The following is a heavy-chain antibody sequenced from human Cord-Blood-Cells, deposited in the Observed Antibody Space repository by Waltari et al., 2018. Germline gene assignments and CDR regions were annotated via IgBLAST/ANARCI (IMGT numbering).Heavy chain of an antibody. V-gene: IGHV3-53*01. CDR1: GFTVSSNY. CDR2: IYSGGST. J-gene: IGHJ4*02. Sequence: EVQLVESGGGLIQPGGSLRPSCAASGFTVSSNYMSWVRQAPGKGLEWVSVIYSGGSTYYADSVKGRFTISRDNSKNTLYLQMNSLRAEDTAVYYCARDYYDSSGYYYDYWGQGTLVTVSS. D-gene: IGHD3-22*01. CDR3: ARDYYDSSGYYYDY.